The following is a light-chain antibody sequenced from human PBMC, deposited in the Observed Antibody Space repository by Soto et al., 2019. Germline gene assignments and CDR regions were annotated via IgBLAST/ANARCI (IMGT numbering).Light chain of an antibody. J-gene: IGLJ1*01. CDR1: SSDVGGYNY. V-gene: IGLV2-14*01. CDR2: DVS. CDR3: TSYTTSTTRV. Sequence: QSALTQPASVSGSPGQSITISCTGTSSDVGGYNYVSWYQQHPGKAPKLMIYDVSNRPSGVSNRFSGSKSGNTASLTISGPQAEYEAIYYCTSYTTSTTRVFGTGT.